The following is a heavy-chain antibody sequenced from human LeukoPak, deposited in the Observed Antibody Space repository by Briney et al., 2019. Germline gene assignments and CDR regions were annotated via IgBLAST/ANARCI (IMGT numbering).Heavy chain of an antibody. V-gene: IGHV3-20*04. Sequence: GGSLRRSCAASGFKFDDHGMSWVRQVPGKGLEWVSGLNWNGGRTGYADSVKGRFTISRDNAKNSLYLQMNSLRAEDTAFYYCAKDRSFIGLDIWGQGTMVIVSS. CDR1: GFKFDDHG. J-gene: IGHJ3*02. CDR2: LNWNGGRT. D-gene: IGHD1-26*01. CDR3: AKDRSFIGLDI.